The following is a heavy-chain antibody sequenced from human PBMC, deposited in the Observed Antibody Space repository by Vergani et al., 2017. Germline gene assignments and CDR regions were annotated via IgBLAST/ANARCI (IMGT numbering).Heavy chain of an antibody. CDR2: IYYSGST. Sequence: QLQLQESGPGLVKPSETLSLTCTVSGGSISSSSYYWGWIRQPPGKGLEWIGSIYYSGSTYYNPSLKSRVTISVDTSKNQFSLKLSSVTAADPAVYYCARRGGALRFLEWLPFDYWGQGTLVTVSS. CDR3: ARRGGALRFLEWLPFDY. V-gene: IGHV4-39*01. CDR1: GGSISSSSYY. J-gene: IGHJ4*02. D-gene: IGHD3-3*01.